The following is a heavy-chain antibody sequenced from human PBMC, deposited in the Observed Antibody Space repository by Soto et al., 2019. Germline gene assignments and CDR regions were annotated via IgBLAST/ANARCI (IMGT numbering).Heavy chain of an antibody. D-gene: IGHD2-2*01. CDR3: AKLRYCSSTSCRGNFDY. CDR2: ISGSGGST. J-gene: IGHJ4*02. V-gene: IGHV3-23*01. Sequence: EVQLLESGGGLVQPGGSLRLSCAASGFTFSSYAMSWVRQAPGKGLEWVSAISGSGGSTYYADSVKGRFTISRDNSKNTLYLQMNSLRAEDTAVYSCAKLRYCSSTSCRGNFDYWGQGTLVTVSS. CDR1: GFTFSSYA.